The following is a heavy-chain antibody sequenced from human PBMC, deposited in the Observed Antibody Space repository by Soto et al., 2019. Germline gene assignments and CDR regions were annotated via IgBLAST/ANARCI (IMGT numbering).Heavy chain of an antibody. CDR2: INAGNGNT. J-gene: IGHJ4*02. V-gene: IGHV1-3*01. CDR3: ARGTALHQPNFDY. CDR1: GYTFTSYG. Sequence: SVKVSCKASGYTFTSYGIHWVRQAPGQRLEWMGWINAGNGNTKYSQKFQDRVTITRDTSASTAYMELRSLRSDDTAVYYCARGTALHQPNFDYWGQGTLVTVSS.